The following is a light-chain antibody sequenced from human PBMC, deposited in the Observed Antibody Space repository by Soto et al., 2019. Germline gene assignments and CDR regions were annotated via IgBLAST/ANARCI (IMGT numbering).Light chain of an antibody. CDR1: QSVLYSSNNKNY. CDR3: QQYYGTLPT. J-gene: IGKJ1*01. Sequence: DIVMTQSPDSLAVSLGERATINCKSSQSVLYSSNNKNYLDWYQQKPGQPPKLLIYGASTRESGVPDRFSGSGSGTDFTLTISSLQAGDVAVYFCQQYYGTLPTFGQGTKVEI. CDR2: GAS. V-gene: IGKV4-1*01.